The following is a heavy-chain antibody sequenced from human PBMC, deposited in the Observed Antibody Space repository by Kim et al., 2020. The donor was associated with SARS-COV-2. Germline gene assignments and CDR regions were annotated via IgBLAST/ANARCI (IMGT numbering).Heavy chain of an antibody. CDR2: IIPILGMP. J-gene: IGHJ4*01. D-gene: IGHD3-10*01. V-gene: IGHV1-69*10. CDR3: ARASKLNYGSGSYRIDY. CDR1: GGTFTRYA. Sequence: SVKVSCKASGGTFTRYAISWVRQAPGQGLEWMARIIPILGMPDYAQKFQGRVTITADKSTSTVYMELSSLRSEDTAVYYCARASKLNYGSGSYRIDYWG.